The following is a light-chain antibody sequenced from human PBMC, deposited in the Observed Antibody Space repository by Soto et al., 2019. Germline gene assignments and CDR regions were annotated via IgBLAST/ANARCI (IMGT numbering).Light chain of an antibody. CDR3: QQYGSSPQT. Sequence: ESFLTQSPDTLTLSPWERATSFCRASQTVSSNYLAWCQQRPGKAPRLLIYGASKKEAGIPERFSGSGSGKDFTLTISRLEPEDCAVYYCQQYGSSPQTFGQGTKVDIK. V-gene: IGKV3-20*01. CDR2: GAS. J-gene: IGKJ1*01. CDR1: QTVSSNY.